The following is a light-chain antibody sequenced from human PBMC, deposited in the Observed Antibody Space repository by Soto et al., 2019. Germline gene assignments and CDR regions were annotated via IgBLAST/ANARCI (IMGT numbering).Light chain of an antibody. CDR2: AAS. Sequence: DIQLTQSPSSLSASVGDRVTITCLASERISNYLAWYQQKPGKAPKLLIYAASTLQSGVPSRFSGSGSGTDFTLTISCLQSEDFATYYCQQYYSYPRPFGQGTKVDIK. J-gene: IGKJ1*01. CDR1: ERISNY. V-gene: IGKV1-9*01. CDR3: QQYYSYPRP.